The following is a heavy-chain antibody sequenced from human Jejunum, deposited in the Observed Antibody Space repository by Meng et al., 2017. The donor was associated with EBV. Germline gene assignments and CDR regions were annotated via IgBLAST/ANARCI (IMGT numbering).Heavy chain of an antibody. CDR1: GITFNSYS. J-gene: IGHJ4*02. CDR2: ISTGSDYI. D-gene: IGHD2-2*01. CDR3: AVSSSSAPY. V-gene: IGHV3-21*06. Sequence: EVQLVESGGGVVRQGGCLRLSCAASGITFNSYSMTWVRQAPGKGLEWVSFISTGSDYIYYADSVKGRFTISRDNAKNLLYLQMNSLRAEDTAVYYCAVSSSSAPYWDQGPLVTVSS.